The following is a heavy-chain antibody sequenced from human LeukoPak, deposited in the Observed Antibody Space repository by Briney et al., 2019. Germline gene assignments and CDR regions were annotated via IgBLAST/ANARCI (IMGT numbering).Heavy chain of an antibody. V-gene: IGHV3-21*01. CDR2: ISTSSSYM. D-gene: IGHD2-2*01. CDR1: GFTFSSYS. J-gene: IGHJ3*02. Sequence: GGSLRLSCAASGFTFSSYSMNWVRQAPGKGLEWVSSISTSSSYMYYADSVKGRFTISRDNAKNSLYLHMNSLRAEDTAVYYCARDVEEYQLPHYAFDIWGQGTMVTVSS. CDR3: ARDVEEYQLPHYAFDI.